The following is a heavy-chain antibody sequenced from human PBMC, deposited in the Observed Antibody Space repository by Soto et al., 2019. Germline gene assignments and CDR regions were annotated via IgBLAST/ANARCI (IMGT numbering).Heavy chain of an antibody. CDR3: ARDSSGWYKGYNWFDP. V-gene: IGHV1-18*01. CDR1: GYTFTSYG. D-gene: IGHD6-19*01. Sequence: GASVKVSCKASGYTFTSYGISWVRQAPGQGLEWMGWISAYNGNTNYAQKLQGRVTMTTDTSTSTAYMELRSLRSDDTAVYYCARDSSGWYKGYNWFDPWGQGTLVTVSS. J-gene: IGHJ5*02. CDR2: ISAYNGNT.